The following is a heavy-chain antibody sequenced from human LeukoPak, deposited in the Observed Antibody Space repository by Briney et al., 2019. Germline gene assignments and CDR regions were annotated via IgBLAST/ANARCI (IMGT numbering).Heavy chain of an antibody. J-gene: IGHJ4*02. CDR1: GGSIGDXX. Sequence: SETLSLTCTVSGGSIGDXXXXXIREPPGKGXELIGYLYYSRNTNYXPSLKSRVTISADTSKNQVYLKLRSVTAADTAVYYCVRDLWGAGGTQYWGQGTQVIVSS. D-gene: IGHD6-13*01. V-gene: IGHV4-59*01. CDR3: VRDLWGAGGTQY. CDR2: LYYSRNT.